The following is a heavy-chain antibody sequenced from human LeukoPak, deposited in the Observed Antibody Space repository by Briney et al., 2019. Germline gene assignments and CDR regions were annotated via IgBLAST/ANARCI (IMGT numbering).Heavy chain of an antibody. Sequence: TSETLSLTCTVSGGSFSSSNFYWGWIRQPPGKGLEWIGTMYYSGSTYFNPSLKSRVTISVDTSKNQFSLKLSSVTAADTAVYYCARGSLYDGLDYWGQGTLVTVSS. J-gene: IGHJ4*02. CDR3: ARGSLYDGLDY. V-gene: IGHV4-39*07. CDR1: GGSFSSSNFY. D-gene: IGHD1-1*01. CDR2: MYYSGST.